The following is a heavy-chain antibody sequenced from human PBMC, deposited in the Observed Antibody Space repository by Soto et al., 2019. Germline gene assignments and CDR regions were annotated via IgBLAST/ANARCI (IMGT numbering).Heavy chain of an antibody. D-gene: IGHD6-6*01. CDR3: ARGSSIAGLYYGMDV. CDR2: NYYSGIT. Sequence: QVQLQESGPGLVKPSQTLSLTCTVSGGSISSGGYYWTWIRQHPGKGLVWIGYNYYSGITYYNPSLKSRVTISLDTSKNQFSLKLSSVTAADTAVYYCARGSSIAGLYYGMDVWGQGTTVTGSS. V-gene: IGHV4-31*03. J-gene: IGHJ6*02. CDR1: GGSISSGGYY.